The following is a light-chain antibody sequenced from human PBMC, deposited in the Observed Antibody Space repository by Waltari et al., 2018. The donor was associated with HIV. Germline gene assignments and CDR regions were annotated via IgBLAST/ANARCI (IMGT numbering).Light chain of an antibody. CDR2: DVS. CDR1: QSVSSY. Sequence: EIVLTQSPATLSLSPGERATLSCRASQSVSSYLAWYQQKPGQAPRLLIYDVSNRATGIPARFSGSGSGTDFTLTISSLEPEDFAVYYGQQRSTWPRTFGPGTKVDIK. CDR3: QQRSTWPRT. J-gene: IGKJ3*01. V-gene: IGKV3-11*01.